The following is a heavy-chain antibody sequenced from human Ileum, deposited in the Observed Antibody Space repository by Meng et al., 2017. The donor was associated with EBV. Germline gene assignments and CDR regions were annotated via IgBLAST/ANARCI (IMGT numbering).Heavy chain of an antibody. D-gene: IGHD1-14*01. CDR1: GGSISSSSYY. CDR3: ARHHHSPTFDY. CDR2: VVYSGTT. J-gene: IGHJ4*02. V-gene: IGHV4-39*01. Sequence: QLQRQESGPGLVKPSETLPLPCTGSGGSISSSSYYWAWIRQPPGEGLEWIGSVVYSGTTCYTSSLKSRVSISVDTSKNQFSLKLSSVTAADTAVYYCARHHHSPTFDYWGQGTLVTVSS.